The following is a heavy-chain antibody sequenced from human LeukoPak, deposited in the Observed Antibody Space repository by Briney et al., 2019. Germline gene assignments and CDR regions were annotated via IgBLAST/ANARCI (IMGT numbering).Heavy chain of an antibody. J-gene: IGHJ4*02. D-gene: IGHD3-10*01. CDR2: IYSGGTP. V-gene: IGHV3-66*01. CDR3: ASMRSFYFDY. Sequence: PGGSLRLSCAVSEFTVSSNYMSWVRQAPGKGLEWVSVIYSGGTPYYADSVKGRFTISRDNSKNTLYLQMNSLRAEDTAVYYCASMRSFYFDYWGQRTLVTVSS. CDR1: EFTVSSNY.